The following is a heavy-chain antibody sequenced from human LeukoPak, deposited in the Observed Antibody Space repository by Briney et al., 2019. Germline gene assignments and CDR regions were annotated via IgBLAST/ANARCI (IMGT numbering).Heavy chain of an antibody. CDR2: IYYSGST. CDR1: GGSFSGYY. CDR3: ARPVLYSSSWYVGAFDI. Sequence: PSETLSLTCAVYGGSFSGYYWSWIRQPPGKGLEWIGYIYYSGSTNYNPSLKSRVTISVDTSKNQFSLKLSSVTAADTAVYYCARPVLYSSSWYVGAFDIWGQGTMVTVSS. J-gene: IGHJ3*02. V-gene: IGHV4-59*01. D-gene: IGHD6-13*01.